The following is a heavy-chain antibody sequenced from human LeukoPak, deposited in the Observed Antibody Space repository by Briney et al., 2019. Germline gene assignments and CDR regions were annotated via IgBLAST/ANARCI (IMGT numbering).Heavy chain of an antibody. CDR3: ARDLGEWSYYFDY. CDR2: INPNSGGT. V-gene: IGHV1-2*06. J-gene: IGHJ4*02. D-gene: IGHD3-16*01. Sequence: GASVKVSCKASGYTFTGYYMHWVRQAPGQGPEWMGRINPNSGGTNYAQKFQGRVTMTRDTSISTAYMELSRLRSDDTAVYYCARDLGEWSYYFDYWGQGTLVTVSS. CDR1: GYTFTGYY.